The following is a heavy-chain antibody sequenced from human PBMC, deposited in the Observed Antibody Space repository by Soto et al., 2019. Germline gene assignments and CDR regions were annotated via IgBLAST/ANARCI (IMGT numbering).Heavy chain of an antibody. CDR1: GFTFSSYA. D-gene: IGHD4-17*01. J-gene: IGHJ5*02. V-gene: IGHV3-23*01. CDR2: ISGSGGST. CDR3: ARETYGDYVGYFDP. Sequence: LRLSCAASGFTFSSYAMNWVRQAPGKGLEWVSVISGSGGSTYYADSVKGRFTISRDNSKNTLYLQMNSLRAEDTAVYYCARETYGDYVGYFDPWGQGIQVTVSS.